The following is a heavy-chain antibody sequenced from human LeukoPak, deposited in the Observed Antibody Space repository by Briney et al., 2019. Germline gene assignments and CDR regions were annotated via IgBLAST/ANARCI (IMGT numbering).Heavy chain of an antibody. CDR3: ARRWNYGRNYYIDV. J-gene: IGHJ6*03. CDR2: INDSGTI. CDR1: GGSFSNYY. D-gene: IGHD1-7*01. Sequence: SETLSLTCAVYGGSFSNYYWSWIRQSPGKGLEWIGEINDSGTINYNPSLLSRVTVSVDKSKNQFSLKLSSATAADTAVYYCARRWNYGRNYYIDVWGKGATVSVSS. V-gene: IGHV4-34*01.